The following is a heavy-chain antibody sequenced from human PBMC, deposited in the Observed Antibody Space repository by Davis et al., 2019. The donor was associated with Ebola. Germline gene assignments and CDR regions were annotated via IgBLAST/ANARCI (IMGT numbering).Heavy chain of an antibody. V-gene: IGHV6-1*01. CDR3: VRGWGRSGLDV. CDR2: TYYNSKWYN. CDR1: GDSVSAGG. J-gene: IGHJ6*02. D-gene: IGHD3-16*01. Sequence: HSQTLSLTCAISGDSVSAGGWNWIRQSPSRGLEWLGRTYYNSKWYNDYAESVKSRITIKPDTSKNQFSLQLSSLTPEDTAVYYCVRGWGRSGLDVWGQGTTVTVSS.